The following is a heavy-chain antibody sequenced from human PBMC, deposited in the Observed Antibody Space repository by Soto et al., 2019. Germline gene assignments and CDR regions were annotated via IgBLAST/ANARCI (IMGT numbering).Heavy chain of an antibody. CDR1: GFSFSTYS. CDR2: ISSSSTYI. Sequence: EVHLVESGGGLVKPGGSLRLSCAASGFSFSTYSMSWVRQAPGKGLEWLSSISSSSTYIYYADSVKGRFTISRDNAEKSLYLQMNSLRAEDTAVYYCARSLVAGQYYFDYWGQGILATVSS. J-gene: IGHJ4*02. D-gene: IGHD6-19*01. CDR3: ARSLVAGQYYFDY. V-gene: IGHV3-21*01.